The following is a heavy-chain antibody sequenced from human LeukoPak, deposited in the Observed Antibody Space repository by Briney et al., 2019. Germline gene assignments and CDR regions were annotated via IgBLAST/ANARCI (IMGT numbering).Heavy chain of an antibody. CDR1: GDSISSLDL. Sequence: SGTLSLTCTVSGDSISSLDLWSWVRQPPGKGLEWIGEMYLSGTTHSNPSVKSRVTISIDKSKNQFFLNLSSVTAADTAVYYCAGLVGRYSSGLYYYYFDYWGQGTLVTVSS. D-gene: IGHD3-22*01. CDR2: MYLSGTT. V-gene: IGHV4-4*02. CDR3: AGLVGRYSSGLYYYYFDY. J-gene: IGHJ4*02.